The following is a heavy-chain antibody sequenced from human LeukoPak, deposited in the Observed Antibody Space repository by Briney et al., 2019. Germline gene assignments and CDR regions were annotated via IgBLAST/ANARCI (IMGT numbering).Heavy chain of an antibody. CDR3: ARGIDDSSGYLAYGY. J-gene: IGHJ4*02. Sequence: SVKVSCKASGYTFTSYDINWVRQATGQGLEWMGWMNPNIENPGYAQKFQGRVTITRNTSISTDYMELSSLRSEDTAVYYCARGIDDSSGYLAYGYWGQGTLVTVSS. CDR1: GYTFTSYD. D-gene: IGHD3-22*01. V-gene: IGHV1-8*03. CDR2: MNPNIENP.